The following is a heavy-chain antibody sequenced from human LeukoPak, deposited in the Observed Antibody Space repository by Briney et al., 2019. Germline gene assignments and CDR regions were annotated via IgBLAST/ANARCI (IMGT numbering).Heavy chain of an antibody. CDR1: GFTFSTYP. CDR2: ISYDGTKK. Sequence: GRSLRLSCAASGFTFSTYPMHWVRQAPGKGLEWVAVISYDGTKKFYADSVKGRFTISRDNSKNALYLQMNSLRAEDTAVYHCAKSYDSGWYVSDYWGQGTLVSVSS. J-gene: IGHJ4*02. D-gene: IGHD6-19*01. V-gene: IGHV3-30*18. CDR3: AKSYDSGWYVSDY.